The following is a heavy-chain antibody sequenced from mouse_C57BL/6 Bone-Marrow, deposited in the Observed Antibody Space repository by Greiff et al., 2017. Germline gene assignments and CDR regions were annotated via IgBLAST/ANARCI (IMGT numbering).Heavy chain of an antibody. D-gene: IGHD4-1*01. V-gene: IGHV1-54*01. CDR2: INPGSGGT. CDR3: ARSKNWGSWFAY. Sequence: QVQLQQSGAELVRPGTSVKLSCKASGYAFTNYLIEWVKQRPGQGLEWIGVINPGSGGTNYNEKFKGKGTLTADKSSSTANMQLSSLTSEDSAVYFCARSKNWGSWFAYWGQGTLVTVSA. J-gene: IGHJ3*01. CDR1: GYAFTNYL.